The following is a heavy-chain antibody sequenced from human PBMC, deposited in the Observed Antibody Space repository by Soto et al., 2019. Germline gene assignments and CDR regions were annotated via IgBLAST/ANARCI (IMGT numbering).Heavy chain of an antibody. Sequence: TLSLTCAVSGGPITSGGYSWSWIRHPPGKGLEWIGYIYHSGGTYYNPSLKSRVTLSIDRTKKQFSLKLKSVTAADTAVYFCARTMTTSGWFDPWGQGTLVTVSS. D-gene: IGHD4-17*01. V-gene: IGHV4-30-2*01. CDR2: IYHSGGT. CDR1: GGPITSGGYS. J-gene: IGHJ5*02. CDR3: ARTMTTSGWFDP.